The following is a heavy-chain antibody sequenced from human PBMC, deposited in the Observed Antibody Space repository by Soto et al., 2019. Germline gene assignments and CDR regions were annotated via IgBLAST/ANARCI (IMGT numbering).Heavy chain of an antibody. CDR3: ARTSRFDY. Sequence: QVLLQQWGAGLLKPSETLSLTCAVYGVSFSGYYWSWVRQPPGKGLEWLGEINHSGSTNYNPSLQSRVTISVDTSKNQFSLKLSSVTAADPAVYYCARTSRFDYWGQGTLVTVSS. CDR2: INHSGST. J-gene: IGHJ4*02. CDR1: GVSFSGYY. D-gene: IGHD6-6*01. V-gene: IGHV4-34*01.